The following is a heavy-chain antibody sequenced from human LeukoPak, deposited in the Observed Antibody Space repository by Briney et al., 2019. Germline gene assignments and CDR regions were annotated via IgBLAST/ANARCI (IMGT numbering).Heavy chain of an antibody. J-gene: IGHJ4*02. V-gene: IGHV3-66*01. D-gene: IGHD3-22*01. CDR2: IYSGGST. CDR3: ARDPAHYYDSSGYYPD. Sequence: GGSLRLSCAASGFTVSSNYMSWVRQAPGKGLEWVSVIYSGGSTYYADSVKGRFTISRDNSKNTLYLQMNSLRAEDTAVYYCARDPAHYYDSSGYYPDWGQGTLVTVSS. CDR1: GFTVSSNY.